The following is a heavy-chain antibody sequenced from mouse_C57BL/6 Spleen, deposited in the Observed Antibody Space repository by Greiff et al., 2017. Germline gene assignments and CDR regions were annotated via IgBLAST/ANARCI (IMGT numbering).Heavy chain of an antibody. CDR1: GYTFTSYW. CDR3: ARLLRYSYYFDY. Sequence: QVQLQQPGAELVKPGASVKMSCKASGYTFTSYWITWVKQRPGQGLEWIGDIYPGSGSTNYNEKFKSKATLTVDTSSSTAYMQLCSLTSEDSAVYYCARLLRYSYYFDYWGQGTTLTVSS. V-gene: IGHV1-55*01. D-gene: IGHD1-1*01. CDR2: IYPGSGST. J-gene: IGHJ2*01.